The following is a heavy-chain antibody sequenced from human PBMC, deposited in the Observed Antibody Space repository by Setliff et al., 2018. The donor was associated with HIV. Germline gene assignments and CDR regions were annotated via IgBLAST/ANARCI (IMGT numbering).Heavy chain of an antibody. CDR2: IYYSGST. J-gene: IGHJ4*02. D-gene: IGHD1-1*01. V-gene: IGHV4-39*01. CDR3: ARLKTGPAPVDY. CDR1: GGSISSSSYY. Sequence: SETLSLTCTVSGGSISSSSYYWGWVRQHPGKGLEWIGTIYYSGSTYYTPSLRSRVTISVDTSRNQFSLRLSSVTAADTAFYYCARLKTGPAPVDYWGQGTLVTVSS.